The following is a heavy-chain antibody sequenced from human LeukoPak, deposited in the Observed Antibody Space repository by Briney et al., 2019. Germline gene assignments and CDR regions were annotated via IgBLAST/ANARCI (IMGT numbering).Heavy chain of an antibody. D-gene: IGHD6-19*01. Sequence: PGGSLRLSCAASGFTFSSYGMHWIRQAPGKGLEWVSYISSSSSYTNYADSVKGRFTISRDSVKNSLFLQINILRAEDTAVYYCARSGMAVAATPWDWGQGTLVTVSS. CDR2: ISSSSSYT. J-gene: IGHJ1*01. CDR3: ARSGMAVAATPWD. V-gene: IGHV3-21*05. CDR1: GFTFSSYG.